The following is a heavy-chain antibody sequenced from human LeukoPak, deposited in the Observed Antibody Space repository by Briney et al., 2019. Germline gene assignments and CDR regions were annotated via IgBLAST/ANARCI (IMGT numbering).Heavy chain of an antibody. D-gene: IGHD3-10*01. J-gene: IGHJ3*02. CDR3: ARVNHMVRGVITSGAFDI. CDR2: LNSESGGA. Sequence: GASVKVSCKASGYTFTDYYIHWVRQAPGQGPEWMGWLNSESGGAKYAQRFQARVTMTRDTSISAAYMELTRLRSNDTAMYYCARVNHMVRGVITSGAFDIWGQGTMVTVSS. V-gene: IGHV1-2*02. CDR1: GYTFTDYY.